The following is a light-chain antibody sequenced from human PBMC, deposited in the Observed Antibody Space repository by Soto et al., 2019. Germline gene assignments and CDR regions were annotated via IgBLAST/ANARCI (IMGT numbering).Light chain of an antibody. Sequence: DIHMSQSPSTLSSSFGDRVTITVRASQSISRWLAWYQQKPGKAPQALIYDASSLKSGVPSRFSGNGSGTEFTLTISSLQPDDFATYYCQQYNTYSTFGQGTRLEIK. CDR2: DAS. J-gene: IGKJ5*01. V-gene: IGKV1-5*01. CDR1: QSISRW. CDR3: QQYNTYST.